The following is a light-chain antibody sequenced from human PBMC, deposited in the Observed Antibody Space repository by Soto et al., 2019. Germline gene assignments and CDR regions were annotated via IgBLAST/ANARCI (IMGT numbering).Light chain of an antibody. J-gene: IGKJ1*01. CDR3: QQYNSYPWT. V-gene: IGKV1-39*01. Sequence: DIQMTQSPSSLSASVGDRVTITCRASQSISTYLIWYQQKPGKAPKLLIYATSSLQSGVPSRFSGSGSGTDFTLAISSLQPDDFATYYCQQYNSYPWTFGQGTKVDIK. CDR1: QSISTY. CDR2: ATS.